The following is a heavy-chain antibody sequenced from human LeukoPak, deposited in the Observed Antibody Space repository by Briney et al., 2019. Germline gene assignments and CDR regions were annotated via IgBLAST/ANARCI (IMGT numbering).Heavy chain of an antibody. CDR3: VSSYCSGGSCYSASGY. CDR1: GFTFSSYW. D-gene: IGHD2-15*01. V-gene: IGHV3-74*01. J-gene: IGHJ4*02. CDR2: INNDGSST. Sequence: GGSLRLSCAATGFTFSSYWMHWVRQAPGKGLVWVSRINNDGSSTSYADSVKGRFTISRDNAKNTLYLQMNSLRAEDTAVYYCVSSYCSGGSCYSASGYWGQGTLVTVSS.